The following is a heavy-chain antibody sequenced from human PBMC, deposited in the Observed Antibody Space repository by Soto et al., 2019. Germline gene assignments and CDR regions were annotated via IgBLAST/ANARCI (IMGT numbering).Heavy chain of an antibody. J-gene: IGHJ6*02. CDR3: ASQGGRFGESKTFYYYYGMDV. V-gene: IGHV1-69*13. CDR1: GGTFSSYA. CDR2: IIPIFGTA. D-gene: IGHD3-10*01. Sequence: GASVKVSCKASGGTFSSYAISWVRQAPGQGLEWMGGIIPIFGTANYAQKFQGRVTITADESTSTAYMELSSLRSEDTAVYYCASQGGRFGESKTFYYYYGMDVWGQGTTVTVSS.